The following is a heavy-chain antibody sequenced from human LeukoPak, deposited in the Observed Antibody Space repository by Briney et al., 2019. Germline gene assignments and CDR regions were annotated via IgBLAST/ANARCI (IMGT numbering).Heavy chain of an antibody. CDR1: GFTFSSYE. Sequence: GGSLRLSCAASGFTFSSYEMNWVRQAPGKGLEWVSYISSSGSTIYYADSVKGRFTISRDNAKNSLYLQMNSLGAEDTAVYYCAKVRIAVAGAGFDPWGQGTLVTVSS. D-gene: IGHD6-19*01. CDR2: ISSSGSTI. J-gene: IGHJ5*02. V-gene: IGHV3-48*03. CDR3: AKVRIAVAGAGFDP.